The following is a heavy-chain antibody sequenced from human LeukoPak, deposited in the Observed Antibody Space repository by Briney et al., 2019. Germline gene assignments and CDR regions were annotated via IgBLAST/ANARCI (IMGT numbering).Heavy chain of an antibody. Sequence: SETLSLTCTVSGGSISSSSYYWGWIQQPPGKGLEWIGYIYYSGSTNYNPSLKSRVTISVDTSKNQFSLKLSSVTAADTAVYYCARDYYGMDVWGQGTTVTVSS. CDR1: GGSISSSSYY. J-gene: IGHJ6*02. V-gene: IGHV4-61*05. CDR3: ARDYYGMDV. CDR2: IYYSGST.